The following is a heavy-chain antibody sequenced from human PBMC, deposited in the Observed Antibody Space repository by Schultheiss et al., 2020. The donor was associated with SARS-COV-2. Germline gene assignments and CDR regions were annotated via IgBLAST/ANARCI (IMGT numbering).Heavy chain of an antibody. CDR2: ISSSGSTI. D-gene: IGHD4-17*01. J-gene: IGHJ4*02. CDR3: ARVAMTTVTELDY. CDR1: GFTFSNYD. V-gene: IGHV3-48*03. Sequence: GGSLRLSCTASGFTFSNYDMNWVRQAPGKGLEWVSYISSSGSTIYYADSVKGRFTISRDNAKNSLYLQMNSLRAEDTAVYYCARVAMTTVTELDYWGQGTLVTVSS.